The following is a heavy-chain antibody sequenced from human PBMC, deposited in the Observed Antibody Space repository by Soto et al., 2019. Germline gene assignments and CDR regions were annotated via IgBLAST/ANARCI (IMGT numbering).Heavy chain of an antibody. CDR3: ARDLGINSGYDPFDY. CDR1: GYTFTGYY. D-gene: IGHD5-12*01. CDR2: INPNSGGT. Sequence: ASVKVSCKASGYTFTGYYMHRVRQAPGQGLEWMGWINPNSGGTNYAQKFQGWVTMTRDTSISTAYMELSRLRSDDTAVYYCARDLGINSGYDPFDYWGQGTLVTV. V-gene: IGHV1-2*04. J-gene: IGHJ4*02.